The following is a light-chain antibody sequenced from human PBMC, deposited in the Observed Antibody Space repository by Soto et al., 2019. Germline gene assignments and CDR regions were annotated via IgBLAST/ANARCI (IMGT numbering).Light chain of an antibody. J-gene: IGKJ5*01. CDR3: RHYNSYPIT. CDR1: QSISSW. Sequence: DIQMTQSPSTLSASVGDRVTITCRASQSISSWLAWYQQKPGKAPKLLIPEASNLEIGVSSRFSGSGSGTEFTLTISSLQPDDFATYYCRHYNSYPITFGQGTRLEIK. CDR2: EAS. V-gene: IGKV1-5*03.